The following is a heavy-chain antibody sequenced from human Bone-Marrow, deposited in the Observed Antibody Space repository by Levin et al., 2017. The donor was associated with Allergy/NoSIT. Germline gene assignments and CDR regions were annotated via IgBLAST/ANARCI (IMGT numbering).Heavy chain of an antibody. CDR3: ARVRVGRMTTPFDY. D-gene: IGHD1-14*01. CDR2: INPSGGTT. Sequence: GASVKVSCKASGYTFTSYFIHWVRQAPGQGLEWMAMINPSGGTTIYAQKFQGRVTVTRDTSTSTVYMELNSLRSEDTAVYYCARVRVGRMTTPFDYWGQGTLVTVSS. V-gene: IGHV1-46*01. CDR1: GYTFTSYF. J-gene: IGHJ4*02.